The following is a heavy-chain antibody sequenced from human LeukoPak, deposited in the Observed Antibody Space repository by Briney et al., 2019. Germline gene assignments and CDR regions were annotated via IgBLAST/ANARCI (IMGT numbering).Heavy chain of an antibody. CDR3: ARPTYCGSDCYFNFDY. V-gene: IGHV1-2*06. Sequence: ASVKVSCKTSGHTFATYFMHWVRQAPGQGLEWMGHIKPNSGVTNYAQKFRGRVTMTWDTSISTAYIELSGLTSDDTAIYYCARPTYCGSDCYFNFDYWGQGTLVTVSS. CDR1: GHTFATYF. CDR2: IKPNSGVT. D-gene: IGHD2-21*02. J-gene: IGHJ4*02.